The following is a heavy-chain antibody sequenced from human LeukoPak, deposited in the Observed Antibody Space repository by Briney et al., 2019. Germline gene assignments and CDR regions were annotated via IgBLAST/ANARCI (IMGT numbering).Heavy chain of an antibody. D-gene: IGHD6-13*01. CDR1: GYTFATFW. Sequence: GESLKISFKGSGYTFATFWIGWVRQIPGRGLEWMGVIYPGDSDTRYSPSFQGQVTISADKSISTAYLQWNSLKASDTAMYYCARAAAGCDYWGQGTLVTVSS. J-gene: IGHJ4*02. CDR3: ARAAAGCDY. CDR2: IYPGDSDT. V-gene: IGHV5-51*01.